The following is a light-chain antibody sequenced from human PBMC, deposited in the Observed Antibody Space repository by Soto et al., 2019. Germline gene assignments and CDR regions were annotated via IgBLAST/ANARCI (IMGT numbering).Light chain of an antibody. CDR1: QNIRTY. CDR2: TAS. J-gene: IGKJ2*03. V-gene: IGKV1-39*01. CDR3: QQTSCTLDS. Sequence: DIQVTQSPSSLSASVGDRVTITCRASQNIRTYLNWYQQRPGKPPKLLIHTASTLQSGVPSRFSGSGSGTDFTLTISSLQPEDFATYYCQQTSCTLDSFGQGTKLEIK.